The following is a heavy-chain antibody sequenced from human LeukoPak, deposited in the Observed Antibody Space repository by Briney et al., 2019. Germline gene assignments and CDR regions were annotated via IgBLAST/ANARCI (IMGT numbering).Heavy chain of an antibody. D-gene: IGHD3-22*01. Sequence: ASVKVSCKVSGYTLTELSMHWVRQAPGKGREWMGGFDPEDGETIYAQKFQGRVTMTEDTSTDTAYMELSSLRSEDTAVYYCARSGYYRRYFDLWGRGTLVTVSS. CDR1: GYTLTELS. CDR3: ARSGYYRRYFDL. CDR2: FDPEDGET. J-gene: IGHJ2*01. V-gene: IGHV1-24*01.